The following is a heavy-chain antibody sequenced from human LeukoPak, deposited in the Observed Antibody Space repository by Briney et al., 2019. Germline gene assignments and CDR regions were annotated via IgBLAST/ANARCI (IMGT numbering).Heavy chain of an antibody. CDR3: AKEVVWYYGSGSPNIDY. CDR1: GFSPSNYA. CDR2: ISGTGAST. Sequence: GGSLRLSCAASGFSPSNYAMSWVRQAPGKGLEWVSAISGTGASTYYADSVKGRFTISRDNSKTTLYLQMNSLRAEDTAVYYCAKEVVWYYGSGSPNIDYWGQGTLVTVSS. J-gene: IGHJ4*02. V-gene: IGHV3-23*01. D-gene: IGHD3-10*01.